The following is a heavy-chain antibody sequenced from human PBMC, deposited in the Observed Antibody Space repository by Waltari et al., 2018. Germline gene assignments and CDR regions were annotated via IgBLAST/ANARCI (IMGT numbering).Heavy chain of an antibody. CDR2: IMKDGSAK. CDR3: RSSSWGAFDI. D-gene: IGHD6-13*01. J-gene: IGHJ3*02. Sequence: EVQLVESGGGLVQPGGSLRLSCAASGFTFSSYWMSCVRQAPGKGLEWVANIMKDGSAKCYVDYVKGRFTISRDNAKNSLSLQMNSLRAEDTAVYYCRSSSWGAFDIWRQGTMVTVSS. V-gene: IGHV3-7*01. CDR1: GFTFSSYW.